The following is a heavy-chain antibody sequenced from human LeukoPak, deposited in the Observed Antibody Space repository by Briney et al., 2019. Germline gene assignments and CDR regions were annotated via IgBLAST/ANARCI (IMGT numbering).Heavy chain of an antibody. CDR3: ARFRSGYFDY. V-gene: IGHV4-30-2*01. Sequence: SETLSLTCAVSGGSISSGGYSWSWIRQPPGKGLEWIGYIYHSGSTYYNPSLKSRVTISVDRSKNQFSLKLSSVTAADTAVYYCARFRSGYFDYWGQRTLVTVSS. J-gene: IGHJ4*02. CDR1: GGSISSGGYS. CDR2: IYHSGST.